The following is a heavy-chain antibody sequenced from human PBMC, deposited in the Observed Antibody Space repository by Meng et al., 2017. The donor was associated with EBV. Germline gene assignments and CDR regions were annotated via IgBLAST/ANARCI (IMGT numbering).Heavy chain of an antibody. CDR1: GYTFTSYG. J-gene: IGHJ4*02. Sequence: HVQRVQSGAEGTKPGASVKVSCKASGYTFTSYGSSWVRPAPGQGLEWMGWISAYKGNTTYAQKLQGRVTMTTDTSTSTAYRELRSLRSDDTAVYYCARGLDYFDYWGQGTLFTVSS. CDR2: ISAYKGNT. CDR3: ARGLDYFDY. V-gene: IGHV1-18*01.